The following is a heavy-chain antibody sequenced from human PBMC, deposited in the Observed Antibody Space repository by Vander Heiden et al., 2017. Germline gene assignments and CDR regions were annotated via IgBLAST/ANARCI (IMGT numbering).Heavy chain of an antibody. CDR1: GGSISSGGYY. V-gene: IGHV4-31*02. J-gene: IGHJ4*02. D-gene: IGHD3-22*01. CDR3: ARLGCYDSSGYYYYFDY. CDR2: IYYSGST. Sequence: TVSGGSISSGGYYWSWIRQHPGQGLAWIGYIYYSGSTYYTPSLKSRVTISVDTSKNQFSLKLRSVTAADTAVYYCARLGCYDSSGYYYYFDYWGQGTLVTVSS.